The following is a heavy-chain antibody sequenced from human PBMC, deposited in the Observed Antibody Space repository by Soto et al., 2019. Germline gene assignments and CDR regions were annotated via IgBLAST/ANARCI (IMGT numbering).Heavy chain of an antibody. CDR1: GYTFTSYD. V-gene: IGHV1-8*01. D-gene: IGHD3-9*01. Sequence: ASVKVSCKASGYTFTSYDINWVRQATGQGLEWMGWMNPNSGNTGYAQKFQGRVTMTRNTSISTAYMELSSLRSEDTAVYYCARPGLDWGFLEYWAQRTRVTVSS. CDR2: MNPNSGNT. CDR3: ARPGLDWGFLEY. J-gene: IGHJ4*02.